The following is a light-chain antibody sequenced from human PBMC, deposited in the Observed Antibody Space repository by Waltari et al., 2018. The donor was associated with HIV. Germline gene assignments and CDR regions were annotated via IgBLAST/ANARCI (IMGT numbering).Light chain of an antibody. CDR3: QAWDTSTGV. V-gene: IGLV3-1*01. CDR1: KLGDKY. Sequence: SYELIQPPSVSVSPGQTATITCSGDKLGDKYVCWYQQKPGQSPVLVVYQDNKRPSGIPERFSGANSVNTATLTINGTQAVDEGDYYCQAWDTSTGVFGAGTKVSVL. CDR2: QDN. J-gene: IGLJ1*01.